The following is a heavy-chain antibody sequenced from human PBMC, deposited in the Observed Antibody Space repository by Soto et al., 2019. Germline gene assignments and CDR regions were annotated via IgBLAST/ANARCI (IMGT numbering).Heavy chain of an antibody. V-gene: IGHV2-5*02. Sequence: QITLKESGPTLVKPTQTLTLTCTFSGFSLSADGVGVGWIRQPPGKALERLALIYWDDDQRYSPSLKTRLTITKDTSKNQVVLTMTNMDPVDTATYYCAHAYGGTSWPNDAFDVWGQGTVVTVSS. CDR3: AHAYGGTSWPNDAFDV. CDR1: GFSLSADGVG. D-gene: IGHD2-2*01. CDR2: IYWDDDQ. J-gene: IGHJ3*01.